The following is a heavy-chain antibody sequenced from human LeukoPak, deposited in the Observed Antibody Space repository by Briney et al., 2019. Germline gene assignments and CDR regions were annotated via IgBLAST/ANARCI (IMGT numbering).Heavy chain of an antibody. D-gene: IGHD6-13*01. J-gene: IGHJ4*02. Sequence: PGGSLRLSCAASGFTFSNYAMHWVRQAPGKGLEWVAIISYDGSSKYYADSVKGRFTISRDNSKNTLYLQMNSLGPEDTAVYYCARGSEAVGTGFDYWGQGTLVTVSS. CDR3: ARGSEAVGTGFDY. CDR2: ISYDGSSK. V-gene: IGHV3-30*03. CDR1: GFTFSNYA.